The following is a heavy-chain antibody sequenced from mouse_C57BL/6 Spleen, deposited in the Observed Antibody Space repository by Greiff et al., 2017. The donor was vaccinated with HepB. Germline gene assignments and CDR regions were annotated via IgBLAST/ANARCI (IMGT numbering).Heavy chain of an antibody. CDR3: ARSRYSNYLDY. Sequence: EVQLQQSGPELVKPGASVKMSCKASGYTFTDYNMHWVKQSHGKSLEWIGYINPNNGGTSYNQKFKGKATLTVNKSSSTAYMGLRSLTSEDSAVYYCARSRYSNYLDYWGQGTTLTVSS. CDR1: GYTFTDYN. CDR2: INPNNGGT. J-gene: IGHJ2*01. V-gene: IGHV1-22*01. D-gene: IGHD2-5*01.